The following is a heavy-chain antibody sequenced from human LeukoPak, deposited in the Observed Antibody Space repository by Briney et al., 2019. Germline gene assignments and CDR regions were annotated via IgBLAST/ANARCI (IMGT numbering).Heavy chain of an antibody. D-gene: IGHD3-3*01. Sequence: GGSLRLSCAASGFTFSSYAMNWVRQAPGKGLEWVSAISPSGGSTKYADSVKGRFTISRDNSRNSLFLQMSSLRVEDTAVYYCAKEGDGRPYDFWSGYYPDPPEIWGPGTMATVSS. V-gene: IGHV3-23*01. CDR2: ISPSGGST. CDR1: GFTFSSYA. CDR3: AKEGDGRPYDFWSGYYPDPPEI. J-gene: IGHJ3*02.